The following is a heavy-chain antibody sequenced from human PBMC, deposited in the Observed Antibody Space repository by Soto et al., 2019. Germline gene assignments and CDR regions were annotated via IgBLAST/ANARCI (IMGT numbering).Heavy chain of an antibody. J-gene: IGHJ6*02. Sequence: EVQLVESGGGLVQPGGSLRLSCVDSGFTFSSYWMSWVRQAPVQGLEWVGNRKQDGSEENYVDSVKGRFTISRDNAKNSMYLQMNSLRVEDTAVYYCARIAASGRGWDVWGQWTTVVVSS. V-gene: IGHV3-7*01. CDR1: GFTFSSYW. D-gene: IGHD6-13*01. CDR2: RKQDGSEE. CDR3: ARIAASGRGWDV.